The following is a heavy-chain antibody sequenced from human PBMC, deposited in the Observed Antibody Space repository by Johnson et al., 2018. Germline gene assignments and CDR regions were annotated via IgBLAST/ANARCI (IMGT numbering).Heavy chain of an antibody. D-gene: IGHD3-10*01. CDR2: ISYDGRDT. J-gene: IGHJ5*02. CDR3: ARVKGVGSGSFFPPTNYWFDP. V-gene: IGHV3-30-3*01. Sequence: QVQLVQSGGGVVQPGRSLRLSCAASGFTFSDFAMHWVRQAPGKGLQWLAIISYDGRDTYYADSVKGRFTISRDNSKNTLYLQLNSLRFEDTAMYYCARVKGVGSGSFFPPTNYWFDPWGQGTLVTVSS. CDR1: GFTFSDFA.